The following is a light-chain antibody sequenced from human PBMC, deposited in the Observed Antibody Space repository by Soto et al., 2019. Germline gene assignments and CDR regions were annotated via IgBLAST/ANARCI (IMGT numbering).Light chain of an antibody. Sequence: VLTQSPCALSLSTGERATLSCRASQSVSSSYLAWYQQKPGQAPRLLIYGASSRATGIPDRFSGSGSGTDFTLTISRLEPEDFAVYYCQQYGSSPWTFGQGTKV. V-gene: IGKV3-20*01. CDR1: QSVSSSY. CDR3: QQYGSSPWT. J-gene: IGKJ1*01. CDR2: GAS.